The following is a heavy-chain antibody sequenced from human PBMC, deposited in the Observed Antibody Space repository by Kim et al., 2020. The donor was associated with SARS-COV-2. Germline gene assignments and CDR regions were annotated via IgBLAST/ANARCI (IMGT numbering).Heavy chain of an antibody. V-gene: IGHV3-15*01. J-gene: IGHJ4*02. CDR3: TTVVVPAAIEEGY. Sequence: YAGPVKGRFTISRDDSKNTLYLQMNSLKTEDTAVYYCTTVVVPAAIEEGYWGQGTLVTVSS. D-gene: IGHD2-2*02.